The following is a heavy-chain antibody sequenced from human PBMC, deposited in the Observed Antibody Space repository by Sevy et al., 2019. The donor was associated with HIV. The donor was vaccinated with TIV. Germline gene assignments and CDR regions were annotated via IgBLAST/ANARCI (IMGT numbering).Heavy chain of an antibody. CDR2: INRDGSST. Sequence: GGSLRLSYAASGFTFRSDWMLWVRQAPGKGLVWVSRINRDGSSTAYADSVKGRFTISRDNAKNTLYLQMNSLRAEDTSVYYCLSEGGDWFDPWGQGTLVTVSS. V-gene: IGHV3-74*01. J-gene: IGHJ5*02. CDR1: GFTFRSDW. D-gene: IGHD3-16*01. CDR3: LSEGGDWFDP.